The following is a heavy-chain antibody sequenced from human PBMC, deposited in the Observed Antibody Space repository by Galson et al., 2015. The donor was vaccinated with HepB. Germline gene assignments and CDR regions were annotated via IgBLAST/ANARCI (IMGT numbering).Heavy chain of an antibody. V-gene: IGHV4-30-4*01. CDR2: IYYSGST. CDR1: GGSISSGDYY. J-gene: IGHJ4*02. Sequence: TLSLTCTVSGGSISSGDYYWSWIRQPPGKGLEWIGYIYYSGSTYYNPSLKSRVTISVDTSKNQFSLKLSSVTAADTAVYYCASESTAYCGGDCYSRGDYWGQGTLVTVSS. D-gene: IGHD2-21*02. CDR3: ASESTAYCGGDCYSRGDY.